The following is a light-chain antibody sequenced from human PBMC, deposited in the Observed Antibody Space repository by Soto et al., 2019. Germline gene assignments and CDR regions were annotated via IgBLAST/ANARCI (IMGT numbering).Light chain of an antibody. CDR3: QQSDSSPT. CDR1: QSITNY. V-gene: IGKV1-39*01. J-gene: IGKJ2*01. Sequence: IHMTQSPSSISASIGNRVTITSRASQSITNYLKWYQQKPGKAPKLLIYAASSLQDGVPARFSGGDSGTDFTLTISSLKPEDFATYYCQQSDSSPTFGQGTKVDIK. CDR2: AAS.